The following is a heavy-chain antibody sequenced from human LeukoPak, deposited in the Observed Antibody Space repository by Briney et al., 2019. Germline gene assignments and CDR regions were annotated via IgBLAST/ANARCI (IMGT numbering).Heavy chain of an antibody. V-gene: IGHV4-4*02. CDR1: GDSINSLDL. Sequence: SGTLSLTCTVSGDSINSLDLWSWVRQPPGKGLEWIGEMYLSGTTHSNPSVKSRVTISIDKSKNQFFLNLSAVTAADTAVYYCAGLVGRYSSGLYYYYFDYWGQGTLVTVSS. CDR3: AGLVGRYSSGLYYYYFDY. J-gene: IGHJ4*02. CDR2: MYLSGTT. D-gene: IGHD3-22*01.